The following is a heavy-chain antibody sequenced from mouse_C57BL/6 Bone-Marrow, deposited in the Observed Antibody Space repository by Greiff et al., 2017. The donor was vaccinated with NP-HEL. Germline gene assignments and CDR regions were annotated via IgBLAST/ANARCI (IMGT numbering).Heavy chain of an antibody. CDR2: IWWDDDK. Sequence: QVTLKVSGPGILQPSQTLSLTCSFSGFSLSTFGMGVGWIRQPSGKGLDRLAPIWWDDDKYYNPALKSRLTISKDTSKNQVFLKIANVDTADTATYYCARIGAFYGSSYPDYWGQGTTLTVSS. CDR3: ARIGAFYGSSYPDY. J-gene: IGHJ2*01. V-gene: IGHV8-8*01. D-gene: IGHD1-1*01. CDR1: GFSLSTFGMG.